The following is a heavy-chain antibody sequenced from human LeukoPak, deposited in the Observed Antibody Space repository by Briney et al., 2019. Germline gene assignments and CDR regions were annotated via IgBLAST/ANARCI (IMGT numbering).Heavy chain of an antibody. CDR1: GGSISRYY. D-gene: IGHD3-10*01. CDR2: IYYSGSN. J-gene: IGHJ5*02. V-gene: IGHV4-59*01. Sequence: SETLSLTCTVSGGSISRYYWSWIRQPPGKGLEWIGYIYYSGSNNYNPSLKSRVTISVDTSKTQFSLKLSSVTAADTAVYYCARAIWFGEFDPWGQGTLVTVSS. CDR3: ARAIWFGEFDP.